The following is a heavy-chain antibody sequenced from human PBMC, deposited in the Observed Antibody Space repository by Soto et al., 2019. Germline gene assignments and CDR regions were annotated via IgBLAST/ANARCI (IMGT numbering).Heavy chain of an antibody. CDR1: GGSISSYY. D-gene: IGHD6-6*01. J-gene: IGHJ4*02. V-gene: IGHV4-59*01. CDR3: ARGGYIAARLFDY. Sequence: SETLSLTCTVSGGSISSYYWSWIRQPPGKGLEWIGYIYYSGSTNYNPSLKSRVTISVDTSKNQFSLKLSSVTAADTAVYYCARGGYIAARLFDYWGQGTLVTSPQ. CDR2: IYYSGST.